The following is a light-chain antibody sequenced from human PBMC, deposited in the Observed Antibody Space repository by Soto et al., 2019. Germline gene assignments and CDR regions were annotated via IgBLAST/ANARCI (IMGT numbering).Light chain of an antibody. CDR2: SNN. CDR3: AAWDDRLNVVV. V-gene: IGLV1-44*01. J-gene: IGLJ2*01. Sequence: QAVVTQPPSASGTPGQRVTISCSGSSSNIGSNTVNWYQQLPGTAPKLLIYSNNQRPSGVPDRFSGSKSGTSASLAISGLQSEDEADYYCAAWDDRLNVVVFGGGTKVTVL. CDR1: SSNIGSNT.